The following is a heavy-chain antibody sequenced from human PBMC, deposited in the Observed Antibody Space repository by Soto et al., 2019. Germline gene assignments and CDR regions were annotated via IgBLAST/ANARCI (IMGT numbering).Heavy chain of an antibody. J-gene: IGHJ3*02. CDR2: IYYSGST. CDR3: ASSSIAARRGAFDI. D-gene: IGHD6-6*01. CDR1: GGSISSSSYY. V-gene: IGHV4-39*01. Sequence: LSLTCTVSGGSISSSSYYWGWIRQPPGKGLEWIGSIYYSGSTYYNPSLKSRVTISVDTSKNQFSLKLSSVTAADTAVYYCASSSIAARRGAFDIWGQGTMVTVSS.